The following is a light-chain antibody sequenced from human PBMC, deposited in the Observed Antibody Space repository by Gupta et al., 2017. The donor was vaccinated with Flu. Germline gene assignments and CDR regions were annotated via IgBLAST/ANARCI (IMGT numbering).Light chain of an antibody. CDR2: DAS. CDR3: QQRSNWPWT. Sequence: PATLSLSPGERATLSCRASQSVSSYLAWYQQKFGQAPRLLIYDASNRATGIPARFSGSGSGTDFTLTISSLEPEDFAVYYCQQRSNWPWTFGQGTKVEIK. J-gene: IGKJ1*01. V-gene: IGKV3-11*01. CDR1: QSVSSY.